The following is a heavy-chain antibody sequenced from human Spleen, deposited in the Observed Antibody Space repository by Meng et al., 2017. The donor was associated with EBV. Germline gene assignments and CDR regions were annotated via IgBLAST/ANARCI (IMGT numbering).Heavy chain of an antibody. CDR2: ISSYNGNT. CDR3: AREGWYSYDSSGYDEDDY. CDR1: GYTFVSYG. J-gene: IGHJ4*02. Sequence: VPLVQSGTVVKKPGASVKVSSKASGYTFVSYGITWVRQAPGQGLEWMGYISSYNGNTNYAQKLQGRVIMTTDTSTSTAYMELRSLRSDDTAVYYCAREGWYSYDSSGYDEDDYWGQGTLVTVSS. D-gene: IGHD3-22*01. V-gene: IGHV1-18*01.